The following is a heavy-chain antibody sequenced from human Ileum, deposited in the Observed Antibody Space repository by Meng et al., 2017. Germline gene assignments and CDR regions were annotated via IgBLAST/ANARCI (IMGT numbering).Heavy chain of an antibody. CDR1: GGSLSSAGYY. D-gene: IGHD2-15*01. J-gene: IGHJ4*02. CDR2: IHYSGST. Sequence: QVQLQESGPGLVKPSQTLSLTCTVSGGSLSSAGYYWTWIRQPPGKGLDWIGYIHYSGSTNYNPSLKSRITMSVDTSKNQVSLKLSSVTAAGTAIYYCAAFCSGGSCPDYRGQGTLVTVSS. V-gene: IGHV4-61*08. CDR3: AAFCSGGSCPDY.